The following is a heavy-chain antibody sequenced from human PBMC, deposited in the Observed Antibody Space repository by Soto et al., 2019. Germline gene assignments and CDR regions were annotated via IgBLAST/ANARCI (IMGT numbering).Heavy chain of an antibody. CDR2: ISYDGRNK. Sequence: QVQLVESGGVVVQPGRSLRLSCAASGFIFRSYGMHWVRQAPGKGLEWVSVISYDGRNKYYADSVKGRFTISRDNSKSTLYLEMNGLRAEDTAVYYCTKDPYFDYLGQGTLVTVSS. J-gene: IGHJ4*02. CDR1: GFIFRSYG. CDR3: TKDPYFDY. V-gene: IGHV3-30*18.